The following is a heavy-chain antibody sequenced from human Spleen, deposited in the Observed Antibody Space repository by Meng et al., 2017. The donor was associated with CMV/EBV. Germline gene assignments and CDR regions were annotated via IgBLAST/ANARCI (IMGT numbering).Heavy chain of an antibody. D-gene: IGHD3-22*01. CDR3: AGDYYYFYGMDV. V-gene: IGHV3-48*03. Sequence: SGFDFTSYEMNWVRQAPGKGLECISYISSSGGTIYYADSVKGRFTISRHNAKSSLYLQMNSLRAEDTAIYYCAGDYYYFYGMDVWGQGTTVTVSS. CDR2: ISSSGGTI. CDR1: GFDFTSYE. J-gene: IGHJ6*02.